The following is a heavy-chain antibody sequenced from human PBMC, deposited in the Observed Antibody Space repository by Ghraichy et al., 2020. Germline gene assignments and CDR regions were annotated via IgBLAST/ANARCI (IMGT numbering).Heavy chain of an antibody. CDR1: GFTFSDYY. D-gene: IGHD3-22*01. J-gene: IGHJ6*02. CDR2: ISSSGSTI. CDR3: ARDGAYYYDSSGYHRPYYGMDV. V-gene: IGHV3-11*01. Sequence: LSLTCAASGFTFSDYYMSWIRQAPGKGLEWVSYISSSGSTIYYADSVKGRFTISRDNAKNSLYLQMNSLRAEDTAVYYCARDGAYYYDSSGYHRPYYGMDVWGQGTTVTVSS.